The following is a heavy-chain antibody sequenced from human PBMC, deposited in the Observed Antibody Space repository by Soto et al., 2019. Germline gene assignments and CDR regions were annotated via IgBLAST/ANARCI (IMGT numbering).Heavy chain of an antibody. D-gene: IGHD4-17*01. CDR2: LYWDDDR. CDR3: AHMTPTAYSDYPYDF. CDR1: GFSLSTNGVG. V-gene: IGHV2-5*02. J-gene: IGHJ4*02. Sequence: QITLKESGPTLVKPTQTLTLTFSFSGFSLSTNGVGVGWIRQPPGKALEWLSVLYWDDDRRYSPSLRSRLTSTKDTSKNQVVLTMTNMDPVDTATYYFAHMTPTAYSDYPYDFWCQGTLVTVSS.